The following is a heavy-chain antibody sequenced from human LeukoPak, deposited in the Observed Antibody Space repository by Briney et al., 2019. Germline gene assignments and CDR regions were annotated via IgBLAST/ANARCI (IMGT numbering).Heavy chain of an antibody. CDR2: IKAKNKGEAT. D-gene: IGHD6-13*01. Sequence: GGSLRLSCAASGFNFINAWMNWVRQAPGKGLEWVGRIKAKNKGEATDYAAPVKGRFTVSRDDSKNMLYLQLSSLKIEDTAVYYCVWSSTWEKRFYLDQWGQGTLVTVSS. CDR1: GFNFINAW. V-gene: IGHV3-15*01. J-gene: IGHJ4*02. CDR3: VWSSTWEKRFYLDQ.